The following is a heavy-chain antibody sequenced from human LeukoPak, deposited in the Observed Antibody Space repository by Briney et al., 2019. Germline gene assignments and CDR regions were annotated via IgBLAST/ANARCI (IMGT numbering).Heavy chain of an antibody. CDR2: INHSGST. CDR3: ARTYSSGWYGDY. V-gene: IGHV4-34*01. D-gene: IGHD6-19*01. Sequence: PSETLSLTCAVYGGSFSGYYWSWIRQPPGKGLEWIGEINHSGSTNYNPSLKSRVTTSVDTSKNQFSLKLSSVTAADTAVYYCARTYSSGWYGDYWGQGTLVTVSS. CDR1: GGSFSGYY. J-gene: IGHJ4*02.